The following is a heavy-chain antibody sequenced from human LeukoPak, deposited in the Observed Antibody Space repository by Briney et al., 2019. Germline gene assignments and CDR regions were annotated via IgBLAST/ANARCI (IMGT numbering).Heavy chain of an antibody. CDR1: GFTFSSHA. V-gene: IGHV3-23*01. J-gene: IGHJ4*02. CDR3: ARDPLRYLRVGHYDY. CDR2: VSSIDGNT. D-gene: IGHD3-9*01. Sequence: GGSLRFSCTASGFTFSSHAMNWVRQVPGKGLEWVSGVSSIDGNTFYADSVKGRFTISRDNARNSVYLQMNSLRVEDTAVYYCARDPLRYLRVGHYDYWGQGTLVAVSS.